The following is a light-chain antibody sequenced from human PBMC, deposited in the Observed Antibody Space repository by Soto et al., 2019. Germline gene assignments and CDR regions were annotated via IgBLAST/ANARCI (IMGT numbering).Light chain of an antibody. CDR2: DVS. Sequence: QSALTQPASVSGSPGQSITISCTGTSSDVGGYNYVSWYQQHPGKAPKLMIYDVSNRPSGVSNRFSGSKSGNTAYLTISGLQAEDEADYYCSSYTSSSTVVFGGGTKRTVL. CDR3: SSYTSSSTVV. J-gene: IGLJ2*01. V-gene: IGLV2-14*01. CDR1: SSDVGGYNY.